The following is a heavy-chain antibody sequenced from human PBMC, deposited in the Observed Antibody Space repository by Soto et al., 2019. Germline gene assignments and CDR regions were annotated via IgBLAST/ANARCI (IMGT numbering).Heavy chain of an antibody. V-gene: IGHV3-53*01. Sequence: GGSLRLSCAASGFTVSSNYMSWVRQAPGKGLEWVSVIYSGGSTYYAASVKGRFTISRDNSKNTLYLQMNSLRAEDTAVYYCARGWGFYDISGYNFDYWGQGQLGSVPS. CDR3: ARGWGFYDISGYNFDY. D-gene: IGHD3-22*01. J-gene: IGHJ4*02. CDR2: IYSGGST. CDR1: GFTVSSNY.